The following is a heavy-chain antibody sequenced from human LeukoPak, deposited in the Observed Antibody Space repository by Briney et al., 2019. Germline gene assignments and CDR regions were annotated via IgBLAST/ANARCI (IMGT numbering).Heavy chain of an antibody. CDR1: GGPISSYY. J-gene: IGHJ6*04. CDR3: ARLSESDEFAVDV. D-gene: IGHD2-21*01. CDR2: IYTSGST. V-gene: IGHV4-4*09. Sequence: SETLSLTCTVSGGPISSYYWSWLRQPPGKGLEWIGYIYTSGSTNYNPSLKSRVTISVDTSKNQFSLKLSSVTAADTAVYYCARLSESDEFAVDVWGKGTTVTVSS.